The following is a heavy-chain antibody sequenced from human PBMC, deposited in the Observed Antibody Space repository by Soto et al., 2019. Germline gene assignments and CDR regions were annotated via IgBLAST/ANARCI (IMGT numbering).Heavy chain of an antibody. CDR2: IYSGGGT. J-gene: IGHJ6*02. D-gene: IGHD6-13*01. CDR1: GGSISSRSYY. V-gene: IGHV4-39*01. Sequence: SETLSLTCTVSGGSISSRSYYWGWIRQPPGKGLEWIGSIYSGGGTYYNQSLKSRVTISVDTSTNQFSLKLSSVTAADTAVYYCARQRYSSSWYNDYYGMDVWGQGTTVT. CDR3: ARQRYSSSWYNDYYGMDV.